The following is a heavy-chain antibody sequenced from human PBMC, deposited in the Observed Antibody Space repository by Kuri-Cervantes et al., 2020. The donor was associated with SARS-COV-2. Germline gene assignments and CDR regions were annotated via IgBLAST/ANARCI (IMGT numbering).Heavy chain of an antibody. Sequence: GSLSPYWAASGFAFSSYEMNWVRQAPGKGLEWVSYISSSGSTIYYADSVKGRFTISRDNAKNMLFVQMNSLSAEDTAVYYCVRVGDHWNFDYWGQGTTVTVSS. CDR1: GFAFSSYE. J-gene: IGHJ4*02. V-gene: IGHV3-48*03. D-gene: IGHD1-1*01. CDR3: VRVGDHWNFDY. CDR2: ISSSGSTI.